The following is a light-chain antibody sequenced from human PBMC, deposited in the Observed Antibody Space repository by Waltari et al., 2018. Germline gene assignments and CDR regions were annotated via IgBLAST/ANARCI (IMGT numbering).Light chain of an antibody. CDR3: GTWDTSLSAVV. CDR2: DNN. CDR1: SSNLGNNF. V-gene: IGLV1-51*01. J-gene: IGLJ2*01. Sequence: QSVLTQPPSVSAAPGQQVPISCSGSSSNLGNNFVSWYQPPPGTAPKLLIYDNNKRPSGIPDRFSGSKSGTSATLGITGLQTGDEADYYCGTWDTSLSAVVFGGGTKLTVL.